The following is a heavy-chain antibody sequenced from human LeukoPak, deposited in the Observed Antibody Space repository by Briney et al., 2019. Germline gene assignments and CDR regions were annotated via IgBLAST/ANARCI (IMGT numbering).Heavy chain of an antibody. J-gene: IGHJ4*02. CDR1: GGSISSGGHY. CDR2: IYYSGST. D-gene: IGHD2-2*01. Sequence: SQTLSLTCTVSGGSISSGGHYWSWIRQHPGKGLEWIGYIYYSGSTYYNPSLKSRVTISVDTSKNQFSLKLSSVTAADTAVYYCARATRRDIVVVPAASYFDYWGQGTLVTVSS. V-gene: IGHV4-31*03. CDR3: ARATRRDIVVVPAASYFDY.